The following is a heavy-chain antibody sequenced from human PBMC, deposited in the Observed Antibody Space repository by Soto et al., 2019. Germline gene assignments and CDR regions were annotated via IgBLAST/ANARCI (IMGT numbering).Heavy chain of an antibody. J-gene: IGHJ6*02. V-gene: IGHV3-30-3*01. D-gene: IGHD3-10*01. Sequence: GGSLRLSCAASGFTFSSYAMHWVRQAPGKGLEWVAVISYDGNYEYYADSVQGQYTISRDNSKNTLYLQMSSLRVEDTAVYYCARDGDYYCSGSYIQFYYGMDVWGQGTTVTVSS. CDR2: ISYDGNYE. CDR3: ARDGDYYCSGSYIQFYYGMDV. CDR1: GFTFSSYA.